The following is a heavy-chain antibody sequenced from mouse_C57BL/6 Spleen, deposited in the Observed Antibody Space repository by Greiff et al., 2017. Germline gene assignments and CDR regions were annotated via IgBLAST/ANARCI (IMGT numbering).Heavy chain of an antibody. CDR2: IDPETGGT. V-gene: IGHV1-15*01. Sequence: VQLQQSGAELVRPGASVTLSCKASGYTFPDYEMHWVKQTPVHGLEWIGAIDPETGGTAYNQKFKGKAILTADTSYSTAYMELRSLTSEVSAVYYWTIGYYCYYFYYFDYWGQGTTLTVSS. CDR3: TIGYYCYYFYYFDY. CDR1: GYTFPDYE. D-gene: IGHD2-3*01. J-gene: IGHJ2*01.